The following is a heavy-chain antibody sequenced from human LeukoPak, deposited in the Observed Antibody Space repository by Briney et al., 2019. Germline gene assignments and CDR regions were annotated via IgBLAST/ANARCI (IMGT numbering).Heavy chain of an antibody. D-gene: IGHD4/OR15-4a*01. Sequence: GGSLRLSCAASGFTFSSYAMHWVRQAPGKGLEWVAVISYDGSNKYYADSVKGRFTISRDNSKNTLYLQMNSLRAEDTAVYYCAREDGYGPTFDYWGQGTLVTVSS. J-gene: IGHJ4*02. CDR2: ISYDGSNK. V-gene: IGHV3-30*04. CDR3: AREDGYGPTFDY. CDR1: GFTFSSYA.